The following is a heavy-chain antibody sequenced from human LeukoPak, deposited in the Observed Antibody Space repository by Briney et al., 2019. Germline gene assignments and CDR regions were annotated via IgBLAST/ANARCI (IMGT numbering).Heavy chain of an antibody. Sequence: SETLSLTCAVYGGSFSGYYWSWIRQPPGKGLEWTGEINHSGSTNYNPSLKSRVTISVDTSKNQFSLKLSSVTAADTAVYYCARVVLYSSSWSGFDPWGQGTLVTVSS. D-gene: IGHD6-13*01. J-gene: IGHJ5*02. CDR1: GGSFSGYY. V-gene: IGHV4-34*01. CDR2: INHSGST. CDR3: ARVVLYSSSWSGFDP.